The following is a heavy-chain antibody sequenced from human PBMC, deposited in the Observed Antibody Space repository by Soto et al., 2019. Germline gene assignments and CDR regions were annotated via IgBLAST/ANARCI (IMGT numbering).Heavy chain of an antibody. CDR3: ARPYESMESGVSDF. Sequence: QVQLRESGPGLVKSSETLSLTCTVSRGAITSSPFYWAWSRQAPGKGLEWIGSTYHSGTTYYNPSLKGRVTISVDTSRDQFSLNLTSVTAADTAVYYCARPYESMESGVSDFWGQGTMVTVSS. CDR1: RGAITSSPFY. V-gene: IGHV4-39*01. D-gene: IGHD1-26*01. CDR2: TYHSGTT. J-gene: IGHJ3*01.